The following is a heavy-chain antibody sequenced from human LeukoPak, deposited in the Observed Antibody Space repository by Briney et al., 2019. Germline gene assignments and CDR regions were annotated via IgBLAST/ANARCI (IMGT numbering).Heavy chain of an antibody. V-gene: IGHV1-2*02. J-gene: IGHJ4*02. CDR1: GYTFTGCY. Sequence: ASVKVSCKASGYTFTGCYMHWVRQAPGQGLEWMGWINPNSGGTNYAQKFQGRVTMTRDTSISTAYMELGRLRSDDTAVYYCARVRYYYGSGSFFDYWGQGTLVTVSS. CDR2: INPNSGGT. D-gene: IGHD3-10*01. CDR3: ARVRYYYGSGSFFDY.